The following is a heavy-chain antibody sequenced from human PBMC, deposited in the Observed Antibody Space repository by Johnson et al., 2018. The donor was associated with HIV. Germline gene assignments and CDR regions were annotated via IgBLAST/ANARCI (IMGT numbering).Heavy chain of an antibody. CDR2: IWYDGSIK. J-gene: IGHJ3*02. Sequence: QVQLVESGGGVVQPGRSLRLSCAASGFTFSSYGMHWVRQAPGKGLEWVAVIWYDGSIKYYADSVKGRFTISRDNSKNTLYLQMNSLRAEDTAVYYCAKDHPQMAKIVGAFDIWGQGTMVTVSS. CDR3: AKDHPQMAKIVGAFDI. D-gene: IGHD5-24*01. V-gene: IGHV3-33*06. CDR1: GFTFSSYG.